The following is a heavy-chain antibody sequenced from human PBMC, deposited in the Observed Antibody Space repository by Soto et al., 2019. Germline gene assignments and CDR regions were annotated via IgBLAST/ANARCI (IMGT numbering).Heavy chain of an antibody. CDR1: GDSVSSNSAA. D-gene: IGHD2-2*01. V-gene: IGHV6-1*01. Sequence: SQTLSLTCAISGDSVSSNSAAWNWIRQSPSRGLEWLGRTYYRSKWYNDYAVSVKGRITINPDTSKNQFSLQLNSMTPEDTAVYYCARDRRGYCSSTSCYHYYYYGMDVWGQGTTVTVS. J-gene: IGHJ6*02. CDR2: TYYRSKWYN. CDR3: ARDRRGYCSSTSCYHYYYYGMDV.